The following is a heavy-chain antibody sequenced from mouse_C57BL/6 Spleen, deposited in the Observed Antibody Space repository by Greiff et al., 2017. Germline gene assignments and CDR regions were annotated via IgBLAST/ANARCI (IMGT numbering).Heavy chain of an antibody. J-gene: IGHJ3*01. CDR3: ARSYYSRGMAY. D-gene: IGHD2-5*01. CDR1: GYTFTDYN. CDR2: INPNNGGT. V-gene: IGHV1-18*01. Sequence: VQLQQSGPELVKPGASVKIPCKASGYTFTDYNMDWVKQSHGKSLEWIGDINPNNGGTIYNQKFKGKATLTVDKSSSTAYMELRSLTSEDTAVYYCARSYYSRGMAYWGQGTLVTVSA.